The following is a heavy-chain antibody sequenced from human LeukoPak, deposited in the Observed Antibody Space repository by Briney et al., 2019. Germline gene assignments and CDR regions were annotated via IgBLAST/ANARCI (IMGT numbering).Heavy chain of an antibody. J-gene: IGHJ4*02. Sequence: ASVKVSCKASGYTFTGYYMHWMRQAPGQGLDWVGWINPDSGATSYAQRFQDRVTVTRDTSISTSYMELSGLRSDDTAVYYCARGPEYHDSSSYYYNWGQGTLVTVSS. CDR1: GYTFTGYY. CDR2: INPDSGAT. V-gene: IGHV1-2*02. CDR3: ARGPEYHDSSSYYYN. D-gene: IGHD3-22*01.